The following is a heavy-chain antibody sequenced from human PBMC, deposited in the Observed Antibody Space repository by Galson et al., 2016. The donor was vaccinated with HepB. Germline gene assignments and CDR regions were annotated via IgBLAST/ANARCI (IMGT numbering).Heavy chain of an antibody. Sequence: SLRLSCAASGFNFDNYAMGWVRQAPGKGLEWVSSISGSGESTFYTDSVRGRFTVSRDKSKNTLYLNMIGLRAEDTALYYCAKDRSVVVIPYFDSWGQGTLVSVSS. D-gene: IGHD2-21*01. J-gene: IGHJ4*02. CDR2: ISGSGEST. CDR1: GFNFDNYA. V-gene: IGHV3-23*01. CDR3: AKDRSVVVIPYFDS.